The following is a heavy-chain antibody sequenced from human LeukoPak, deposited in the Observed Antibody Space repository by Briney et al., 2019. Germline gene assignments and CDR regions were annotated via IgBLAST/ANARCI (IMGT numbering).Heavy chain of an antibody. CDR2: IIPIFGTA. Sequence: ASVKVSCKASGYTFTSYGISWVRQAPGQGLEWMGGIIPIFGTANYAQKFQGRVTMTTDTSTSTAYMELRSLRSDDTAVYYCARDAGYDFWSGYADAFDIWGQGTMVTVSS. CDR1: GYTFTSYG. J-gene: IGHJ3*02. V-gene: IGHV1-18*01. D-gene: IGHD3-3*01. CDR3: ARDAGYDFWSGYADAFDI.